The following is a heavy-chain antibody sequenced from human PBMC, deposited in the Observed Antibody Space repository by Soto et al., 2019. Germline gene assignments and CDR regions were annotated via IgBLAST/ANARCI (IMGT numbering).Heavy chain of an antibody. V-gene: IGHV4-31*03. J-gene: IGHJ5*02. CDR3: ARGGDYYDSSGFPPYWFDP. CDR1: GGSINSGAYY. Sequence: QVQLQESGPGLVKPSQTLSLTCTVSGGSINSGAYYWGWIRQHPGRDLEWIAYSHHTGSTYYNPSLQSRITVSVDTSKNQFSLNIYSVTAADTAVYYCARGGDYYDSSGFPPYWFDPWGQGTLVTVSS. CDR2: SHHTGST. D-gene: IGHD3-22*01.